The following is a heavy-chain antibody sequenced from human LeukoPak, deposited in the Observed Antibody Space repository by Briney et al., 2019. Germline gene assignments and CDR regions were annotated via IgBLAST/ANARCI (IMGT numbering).Heavy chain of an antibody. Sequence: GASVKVSCKASGYTFTGYYMHWVRQAPGQGLEWMGRINTNSGGTSYAQKFQGRVTMTRDTSISTAYMELSRLRSDDTAVYYCARVLYKLISLSFDYWGQGTLVTVSS. V-gene: IGHV1-2*06. CDR3: ARVLYKLISLSFDY. CDR1: GYTFTGYY. CDR2: INTNSGGT. J-gene: IGHJ4*02. D-gene: IGHD1-14*01.